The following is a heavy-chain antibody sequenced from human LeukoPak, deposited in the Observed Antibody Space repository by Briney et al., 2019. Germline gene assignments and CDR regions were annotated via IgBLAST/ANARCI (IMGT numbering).Heavy chain of an antibody. D-gene: IGHD3-10*02. CDR2: ISTSGSSI. CDR1: GFTFSTYE. V-gene: IGHV3-48*03. Sequence: GGSLRLSCAASGFTFSTYEINWVRQAPGKGLEWLSHISTSGSSIHYADSVKGRFTISRDNAKNSLYLQMNSLRAEDTAVYYCAELGITMIGGVWGKGTTVTISS. J-gene: IGHJ6*04. CDR3: AELGITMIGGV.